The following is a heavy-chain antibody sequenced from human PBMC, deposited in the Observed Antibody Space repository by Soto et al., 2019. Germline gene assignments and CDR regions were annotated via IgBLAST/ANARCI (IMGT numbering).Heavy chain of an antibody. J-gene: IGHJ4*02. CDR2: SSLGGGTR. CDR3: AKDRIPDGRWNFDY. Sequence: EVQLLESGGGLVQPGGSLRLSCEVSGFTLSSYTMSWVRQAPGKGLAWVSSSLGGGTRYYVDSMEGRFTISKDISKSTMFLHINNLRAEDTAVYYCAKDRIPDGRWNFDYWGQGTLVTVSS. D-gene: IGHD2-2*02. V-gene: IGHV3-23*01. CDR1: GFTLSSYT.